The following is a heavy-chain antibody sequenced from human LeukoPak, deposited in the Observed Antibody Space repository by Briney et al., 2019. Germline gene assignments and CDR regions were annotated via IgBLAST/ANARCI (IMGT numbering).Heavy chain of an antibody. CDR1: GFTLSSYA. V-gene: IGHV3-23*01. CDR3: AKSAIDY. CDR2: ISDTGNT. Sequence: GGPLRLSCAASGFTLSSYAMSWVRQAPGKGLEWVSAISDTGNTYHADSVKGRFTISRDSSKNTLFLQMNRLRPEDAAVYYCAKSAIDYGGQGTLVTVSS. J-gene: IGHJ4*02.